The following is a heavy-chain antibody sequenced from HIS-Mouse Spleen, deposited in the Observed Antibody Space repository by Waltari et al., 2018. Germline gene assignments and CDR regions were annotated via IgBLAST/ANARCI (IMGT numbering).Heavy chain of an antibody. CDR1: GGSISSSSYY. CDR3: ASIVSSGCAFDY. V-gene: IGHV4-39*07. D-gene: IGHD5-12*01. Sequence: QLQLQESGPGLVKPSETLSLTCTVSGGSISSSSYYWGWIRQPPGKGLEWIGSIYYSGGTYYNPSLKSRVTITVDPSKNQFSLKLSSVTAADTAVYYCASIVSSGCAFDYWGQGTLVTVSS. CDR2: IYYSGGT. J-gene: IGHJ4*02.